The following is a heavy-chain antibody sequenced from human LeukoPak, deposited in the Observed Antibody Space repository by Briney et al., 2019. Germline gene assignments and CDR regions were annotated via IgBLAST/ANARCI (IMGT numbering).Heavy chain of an antibody. CDR1: GYTLTELS. CDR2: FDPEDGET. CDR3: ATLDTAMVISPNFDY. Sequence: VASVKVSCKVSGYTLTELSMHWVRQAPGKGLEWMGGFDPEDGETIYAQKFQGRVTMTEDTSTDTAYMELGSLRSEDTAVYYCATLDTAMVISPNFDYWGQGTLVTVSS. D-gene: IGHD5-18*01. V-gene: IGHV1-24*01. J-gene: IGHJ4*02.